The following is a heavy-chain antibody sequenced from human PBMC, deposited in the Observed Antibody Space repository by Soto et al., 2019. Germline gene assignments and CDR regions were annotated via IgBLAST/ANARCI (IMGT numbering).Heavy chain of an antibody. CDR3: ARGDIGPDDDILTGLDY. Sequence: GASVKVSCKASGYTFTSYAMHWVRQAPGQRLEWMGWINAGNGNTKYSQKFQGRVTITRDTSASTAYMELSSLRSEDTAVYYCARGDIGPDDDILTGLDYWGQGTLVTVSS. V-gene: IGHV1-3*01. CDR1: GYTFTSYA. CDR2: INAGNGNT. D-gene: IGHD3-9*01. J-gene: IGHJ4*02.